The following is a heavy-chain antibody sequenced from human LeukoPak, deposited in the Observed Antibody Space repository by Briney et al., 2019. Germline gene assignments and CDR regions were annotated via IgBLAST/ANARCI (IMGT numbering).Heavy chain of an antibody. CDR3: ARDIVVVPAAINYFDY. V-gene: IGHV3-7*01. CDR2: IKQDGSEK. Sequence: GGSLRLSCAASGFTFSSYWMSWVRQAPGKGLEWVANIKQDGSEKYYVVSVKGRFTISRDNAKNSLYLQMNSLRAEDTAVYYCARDIVVVPAAINYFDYWGQGTLVTVSS. D-gene: IGHD2-2*01. CDR1: GFTFSSYW. J-gene: IGHJ4*02.